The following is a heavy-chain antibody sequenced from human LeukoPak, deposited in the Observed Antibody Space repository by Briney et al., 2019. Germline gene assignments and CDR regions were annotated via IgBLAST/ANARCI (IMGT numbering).Heavy chain of an antibody. CDR3: ATGAKWGPSLFDY. CDR1: GFPFSSYW. J-gene: IGHJ4*02. CDR2: IDTAGSRS. D-gene: IGHD7-27*01. V-gene: IGHV3-74*01. Sequence: PGGSLRLSCAASGFPFSSYWMDWVRQAPGKGLVWVARIDTAGSRSNYADSVKGRFTISRDNAKNTLYLQMNSLGAEDTAVYYCATGAKWGPSLFDYWGQGTLVAVSS.